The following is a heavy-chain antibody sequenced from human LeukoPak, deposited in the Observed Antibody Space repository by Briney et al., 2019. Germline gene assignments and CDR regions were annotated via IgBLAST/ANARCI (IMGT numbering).Heavy chain of an antibody. J-gene: IGHJ4*02. CDR2: IKQDGSEK. CDR3: AARHSSVAGLGY. CDR1: GFTFSSYW. D-gene: IGHD6-19*01. V-gene: IGHV3-7*01. Sequence: PGGSLRLSCAASGFTFSSYWMSWVRQAPGKGLEWVANIKQDGSEKYYVDSVKGRFTISRDNSKSTLYLQMSSLRGEDTALYYCAARHSSVAGLGYWGQGTLVTVSS.